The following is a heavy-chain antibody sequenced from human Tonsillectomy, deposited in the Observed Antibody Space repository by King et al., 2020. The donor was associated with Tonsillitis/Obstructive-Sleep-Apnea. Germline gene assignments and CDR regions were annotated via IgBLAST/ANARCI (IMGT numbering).Heavy chain of an antibody. CDR1: GFTFDDYA. V-gene: IGHV3-9*01. D-gene: IGHD6-13*01. Sequence: VQLVESGGGLVQPGRSLRLSCAASGFTFDDYAMHWVRQAPGKGLEWVSGISWDSGTIFYADSVKGRFTISRDNAENSLYLQMNSLRAEDTALYYCAKDLIIAISGTPGDAFDIWGQGTMVTVSS. CDR2: ISWDSGTI. J-gene: IGHJ3*02. CDR3: AKDLIIAISGTPGDAFDI.